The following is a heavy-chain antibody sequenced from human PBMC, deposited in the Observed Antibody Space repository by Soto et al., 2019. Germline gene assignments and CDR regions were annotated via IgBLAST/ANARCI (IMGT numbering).Heavy chain of an antibody. CDR3: ARDLRVPAAIKKWFDP. CDR2: ISGTGAST. J-gene: IGHJ5*02. Sequence: PGGSLRLSCAASGFSFSGFAMSWVRHAPGKGLECVSSISGTGASTFYADSVKGRLTISRDNAKNSLYLQMNSLRAEDTAVYYCARDLRVPAAIKKWFDPWGQGTMVTVSS. CDR1: GFSFSGFA. D-gene: IGHD2-2*01. V-gene: IGHV3-23*01.